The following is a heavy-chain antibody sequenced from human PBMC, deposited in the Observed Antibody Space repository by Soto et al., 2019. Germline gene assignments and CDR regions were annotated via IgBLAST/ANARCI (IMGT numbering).Heavy chain of an antibody. CDR2: ISHDGNGQ. D-gene: IGHD3-22*01. CDR1: GLTFSTSV. V-gene: IGHV3-30*04. J-gene: IGHJ1*01. CDR3: AREHYSSGRAGTFHP. Sequence: QVQLVESGGGVVQPGRSLRLSCAASGLTFSTSVLHWVRQAPGKGLEWVAGISHDGNGQHYPDSVKGRFSVSRDNSKNTMFLQMDSLRAEDTAVYHCAREHYSSGRAGTFHPWGQGTLVTVSS.